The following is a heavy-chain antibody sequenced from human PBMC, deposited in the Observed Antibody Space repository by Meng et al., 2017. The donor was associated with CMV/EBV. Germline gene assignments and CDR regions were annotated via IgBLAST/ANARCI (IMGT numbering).Heavy chain of an antibody. CDR2: IRYDGSNK. Sequence: GGSLRLSCAASGFTFSSYGMHWVRQAPGKGLEWVAFIRYDGSNKYYADSVKGRFTISRDNSKNTLYLQMNSLRAEDTAVYYCASAAYCGGDCYSGAFDIWGQGTMVTVSS. J-gene: IGHJ3*02. CDR3: ASAAYCGGDCYSGAFDI. D-gene: IGHD2-21*01. CDR1: GFTFSSYG. V-gene: IGHV3-30*02.